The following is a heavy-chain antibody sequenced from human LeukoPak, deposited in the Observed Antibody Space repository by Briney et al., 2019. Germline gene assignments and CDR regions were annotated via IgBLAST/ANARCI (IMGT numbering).Heavy chain of an antibody. CDR2: FSGSGGNT. D-gene: IGHD5-18*01. V-gene: IGHV3-23*01. CDR1: GFTFSSYA. Sequence: SGGSLRLSCAASGFTFSSYAMSWVRQAPGKGLEWVSTFSGSGGNTYYADSVKDRFTVSRDNSKDTLYLQMNSLRAEDTAVYYCAKSWIRVGSFDYWGQGTLVTVSS. J-gene: IGHJ4*02. CDR3: AKSWIRVGSFDY.